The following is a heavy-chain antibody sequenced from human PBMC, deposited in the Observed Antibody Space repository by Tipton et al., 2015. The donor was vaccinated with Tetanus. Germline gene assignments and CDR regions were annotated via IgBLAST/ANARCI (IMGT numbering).Heavy chain of an antibody. Sequence: LRLSCTVSGASISSSRRFDCGWIRQPPGKGLEWIGTISYSGSTSYSPSLKSRVTMSVDTSRNQFSLKLNSVTAADTAMYYCARGVPYSTTMGSDWFDPWGQGTLVTVSS. V-gene: IGHV4-39*01. J-gene: IGHJ5*02. D-gene: IGHD2-2*01. CDR2: ISYSGST. CDR1: GASISSSRRFD. CDR3: ARGVPYSTTMGSDWFDP.